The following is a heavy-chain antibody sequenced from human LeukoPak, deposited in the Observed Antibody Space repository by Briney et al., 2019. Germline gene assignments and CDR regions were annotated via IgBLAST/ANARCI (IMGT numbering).Heavy chain of an antibody. CDR2: ISVSATNT. CDR1: GFTVSSNY. D-gene: IGHD3-22*01. Sequence: GGSLRLSCAASGFTVSSNYMNWVRQAPGKGLEWVSTISVSATNTYYADSVKGRFTISRDNSKNTLYLQMNSLRAEDTAVYYCATITSMRVVLISWGQGTLVTVSS. CDR3: ATITSMRVVLIS. J-gene: IGHJ1*01. V-gene: IGHV3-23*01.